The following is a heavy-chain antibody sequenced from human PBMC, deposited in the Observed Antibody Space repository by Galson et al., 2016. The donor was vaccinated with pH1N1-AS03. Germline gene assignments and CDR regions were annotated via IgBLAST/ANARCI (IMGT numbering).Heavy chain of an antibody. CDR1: GFTFSSYA. Sequence: SLRLSCAASGFTFSSYAMSWVRQAPGKGLEWVSGISGSGHTTSYADSVRGRFTISRDNPKNTLYLQMISLSGEDTAVYYCAKGGFGYSSGIDYWGQGTLVTVSS. D-gene: IGHD6-25*01. V-gene: IGHV3-23*01. CDR2: ISGSGHTT. J-gene: IGHJ4*02. CDR3: AKGGFGYSSGIDY.